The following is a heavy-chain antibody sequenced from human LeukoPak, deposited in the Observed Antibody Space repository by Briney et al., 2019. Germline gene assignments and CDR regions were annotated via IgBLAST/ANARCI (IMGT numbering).Heavy chain of an antibody. D-gene: IGHD2-21*02. CDR2: ISYDGSNK. CDR3: AALVVTARYPFDY. CDR1: GFTFSSYG. J-gene: IGHJ4*02. V-gene: IGHV3-30*03. Sequence: GRSLRLSCAASGFTFSSYGMHWVRQAPGKGLEWVAVISYDGSNKYYADSVKGRLTISRDNSKNTLYLQMNSLRAEDTAVYYCAALVVTARYPFDYWGQGTLVTVSS.